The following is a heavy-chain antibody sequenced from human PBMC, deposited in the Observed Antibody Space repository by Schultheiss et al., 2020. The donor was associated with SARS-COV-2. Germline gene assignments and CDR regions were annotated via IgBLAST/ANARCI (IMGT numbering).Heavy chain of an antibody. CDR1: GGSISSGGYY. J-gene: IGHJ5*02. Sequence: SETLSLTCTFSGGSISSGGYYWSWIRQHPGKGLEWIGYIYYSGSTYYNPSLKSRVTISVDTSKNQFSLKLGSVTAADTAVYYCARDLHSAGWFDPWGQGTLVTVSS. CDR2: IYYSGST. V-gene: IGHV4-31*03. CDR3: ARDLHSAGWFDP. D-gene: IGHD4-11*01.